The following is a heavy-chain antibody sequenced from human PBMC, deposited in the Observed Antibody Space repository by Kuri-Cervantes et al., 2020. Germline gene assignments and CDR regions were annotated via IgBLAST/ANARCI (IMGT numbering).Heavy chain of an antibody. CDR3: AREGVGYCSSTSCYGVRYFDL. V-gene: IGHV3-11*04. D-gene: IGHD2-2*01. J-gene: IGHJ2*01. CDR2: ISSSGSTI. Sequence: GGSLRLSYAASGFTFSDYYMSWIRQAPGKGLEWVSYISSSGSTIYYADSVKGRFTISRDNAKNSLYLQMNSLRAEDTAVYYCAREGVGYCSSTSCYGVRYFDLWGRGTLVTVSS. CDR1: GFTFSDYY.